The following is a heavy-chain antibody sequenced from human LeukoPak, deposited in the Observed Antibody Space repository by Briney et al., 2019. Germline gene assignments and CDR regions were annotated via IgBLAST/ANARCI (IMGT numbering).Heavy chain of an antibody. V-gene: IGHV1-8*01. CDR1: GYTFTSYD. CDR3: ARALSWTTESYYYMDV. Sequence: ASVKLSCKASGYTFTSYDINWVRQATGQGLEWMGWMNPHSGNTGYAQKFQGRVTMTKNTSITTAYMELSSLRSEDTAVYYCARALSWTTESYYYMDVWGKGTTVTVSS. CDR2: MNPHSGNT. D-gene: IGHD3/OR15-3a*01. J-gene: IGHJ6*03.